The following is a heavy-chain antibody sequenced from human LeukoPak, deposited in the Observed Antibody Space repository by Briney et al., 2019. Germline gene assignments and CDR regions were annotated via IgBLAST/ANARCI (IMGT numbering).Heavy chain of an antibody. Sequence: SETLSLTCTVSGGSISSGGYYWSWIRQHPGKGLEWIGYIYYSGSTYYNPSLKSRVTISVDTSKNQFSLKLSSVTAADTAVYYCARAPIWCGELYWYFDLWGRGTLVTVSS. J-gene: IGHJ2*01. CDR1: GGSISSGGYY. V-gene: IGHV4-31*03. CDR2: IYYSGST. D-gene: IGHD3-10*01. CDR3: ARAPIWCGELYWYFDL.